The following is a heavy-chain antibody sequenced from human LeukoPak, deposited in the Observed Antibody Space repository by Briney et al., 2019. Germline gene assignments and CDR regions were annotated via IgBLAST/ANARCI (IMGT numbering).Heavy chain of an antibody. J-gene: IGHJ6*03. CDR2: IHHSGST. D-gene: IGHD4-23*01. CDR3: ARAVVLGYYYMDV. V-gene: IGHV4-59*01. CDR1: GVSISSYY. Sequence: SETLSLTCTVSGVSISSYYWSWIRQPPGKGLEWIGYIHHSGSTNYNPSLKSRVIISVDTSKNQFSLRLSSVTAADTAVYYCARAVVLGYYYMDVWGKGTTVTVSS.